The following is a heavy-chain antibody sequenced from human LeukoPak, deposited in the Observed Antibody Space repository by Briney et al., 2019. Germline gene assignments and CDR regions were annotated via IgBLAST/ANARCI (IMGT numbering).Heavy chain of an antibody. CDR3: AKVMGAAGADAFDI. V-gene: IGHV3-33*06. CDR1: GFTFSSYG. D-gene: IGHD6-13*01. J-gene: IGHJ3*02. CDR2: IWYDGSNK. Sequence: GRSLRLSCAASGFTFSSYGMHWVRQAPGKGLEWVAVIWYDGSNKYYADSVKGRFTISRDNSKNTLYLQMNSLRAEDTAVYYCAKVMGAAGADAFDIWGQGTMVTVSS.